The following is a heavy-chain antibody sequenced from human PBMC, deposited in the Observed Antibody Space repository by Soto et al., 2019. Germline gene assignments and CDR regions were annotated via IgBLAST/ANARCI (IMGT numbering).Heavy chain of an antibody. Sequence: EVQLVESGGGLVQPGGSLKLSCAASGFTFSGSAMHWVRQASGKGLEWVGRIRSKANSYATAYAASVKGRFTISRDDSKDTAYLQLNSLKTEDTAVYYWTRPYDSSATSPYYFDYWGQGTLVTVSS. D-gene: IGHD3-22*01. CDR2: IRSKANSYAT. J-gene: IGHJ4*02. CDR3: TRPYDSSATSPYYFDY. V-gene: IGHV3-73*02. CDR1: GFTFSGSA.